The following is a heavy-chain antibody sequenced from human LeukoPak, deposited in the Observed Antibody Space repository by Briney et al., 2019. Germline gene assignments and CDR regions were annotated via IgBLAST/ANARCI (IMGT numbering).Heavy chain of an antibody. CDR2: IYFDGSIE. D-gene: IGHD3-10*01. CDR1: GVSFSSYG. V-gene: IGHV3-30*02. CDR3: GEGLLLWFGAYGLDV. Sequence: GGSLRLSCAASGVSFSSYGMCWVRQAPGRGLEWVGFIYFDGSIEYYADSVKSGFTTSRDNSKNTVYLKMNSLRAEDTAVYYCGEGLLLWFGAYGLDVWGQGTTVTVSS. J-gene: IGHJ6*02.